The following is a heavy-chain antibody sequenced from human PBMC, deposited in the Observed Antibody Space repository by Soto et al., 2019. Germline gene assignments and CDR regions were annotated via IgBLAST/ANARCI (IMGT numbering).Heavy chain of an antibody. D-gene: IGHD6-19*01. J-gene: IGHJ4*02. Sequence: EVQLLESGGGLVQPGGSLRLSCAASGFTFSNYGMTWVRQAPGKGLEWVSGMSRDGGVTDYTDSVKGRFTISRDISKITLHLQMNSMRAEDTAVYYCAKIDKFNPQSSGWAYLSDYWGQGTLVTVSS. CDR1: GFTFSNYG. V-gene: IGHV3-23*01. CDR2: MSRDGGVT. CDR3: AKIDKFNPQSSGWAYLSDY.